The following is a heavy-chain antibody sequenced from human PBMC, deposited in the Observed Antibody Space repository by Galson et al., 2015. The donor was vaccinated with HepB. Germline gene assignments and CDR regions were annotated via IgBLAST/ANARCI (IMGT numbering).Heavy chain of an antibody. D-gene: IGHD6-19*01. CDR3: ARDGGPTVAGFHYYYYGMDV. V-gene: IGHV3-21*01. Sequence: SLRLSCAASGFTFSSYSMNWVRQAPGKGLEWVSSISSSSSYIYYADSVKGRFTISRDNAKNSLYLQMNSLRAEDTAVYYCARDGGPTVAGFHYYYYGMDVWGQGTTVTVSS. J-gene: IGHJ6*02. CDR2: ISSSSSYI. CDR1: GFTFSSYS.